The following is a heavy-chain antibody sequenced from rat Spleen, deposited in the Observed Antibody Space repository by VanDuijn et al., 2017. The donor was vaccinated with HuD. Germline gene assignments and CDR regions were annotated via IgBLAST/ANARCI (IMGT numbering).Heavy chain of an antibody. V-gene: IGHV2-63*01. Sequence: QVQLRASGPGLVQPSESLSLTCTVSGSPISSYSVSWVRQPSGKGHEWLGKMWYDGDTAYNSALKSRLSITRDTSTSQVFLKMNSLQTDDTGTYYCTRDQYSFDSWGQGVMVTVSS. CDR2: MWYDGDT. CDR3: TRDQYSFDS. CDR1: GSPISSYS. J-gene: IGHJ2*01. D-gene: IGHD3-8*01.